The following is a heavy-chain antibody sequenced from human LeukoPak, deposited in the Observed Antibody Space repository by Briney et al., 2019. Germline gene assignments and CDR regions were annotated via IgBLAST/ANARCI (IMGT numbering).Heavy chain of an antibody. Sequence: GGSLRLSCAASGFAFSSYAMSWVRQAPGKGLEWVSAISGSGGSTYYADSVKGRFTISRDNSKNTLYLQMNSLRAEDTAVYYCAKDLDSSGYYFDYWGQGTLVTVSS. D-gene: IGHD3-22*01. V-gene: IGHV3-23*01. J-gene: IGHJ4*02. CDR3: AKDLDSSGYYFDY. CDR1: GFAFSSYA. CDR2: ISGSGGST.